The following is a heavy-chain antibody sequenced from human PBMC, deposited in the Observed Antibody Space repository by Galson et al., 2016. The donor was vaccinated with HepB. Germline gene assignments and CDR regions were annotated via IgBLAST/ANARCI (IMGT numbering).Heavy chain of an antibody. D-gene: IGHD2-8*02. CDR2: IRAGGGGT. CDR3: ATCSVYSTGCCNSLDP. CDR1: ELSIISSA. Sequence: SLRLSCAVSELSIISSAMSWVRQAPGKGLEWVSSIRAGGGGTYYPDSVKGRFTTSRDMSKNTLYLQMGSLRAEDTAVYYCATCSVYSTGCCNSLDPWGQGTLVIVSS. V-gene: IGHV3-23*01. J-gene: IGHJ5*02.